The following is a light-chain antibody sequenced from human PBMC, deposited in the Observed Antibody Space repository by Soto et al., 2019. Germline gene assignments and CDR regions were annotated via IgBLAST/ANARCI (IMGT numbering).Light chain of an antibody. V-gene: IGKV3-20*01. J-gene: IGKJ5*01. CDR3: QQYGTSEII. CDR1: QSLTNSF. CDR2: DTS. Sequence: EFVLTQSPVTLSFSPGERSTLSCMASQSLTNSFIAWYQQKPGQAPRLLIYDTSSRASGIPDRFSGSGSGTDFTLTISRLETEDFAVFYCQQYGTSEIIFGQGTRLEI.